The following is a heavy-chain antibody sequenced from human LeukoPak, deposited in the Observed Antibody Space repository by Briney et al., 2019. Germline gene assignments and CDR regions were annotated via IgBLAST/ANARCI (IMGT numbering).Heavy chain of an antibody. CDR3: ARDQRGYCSSTSCSTPFDP. D-gene: IGHD2-2*01. CDR2: ISAYNGNT. CDR1: GYAFTSYG. V-gene: IGHV1-18*01. J-gene: IGHJ5*02. Sequence: ASVKVSCKASGYAFTSYGISWVRQAPGQGLEWMGWISAYNGNTNCAQKLQGRVTMTTDTSTSTAYMELRSLRSDDTAVYYCARDQRGYCSSTSCSTPFDPWGQGTLVTVSS.